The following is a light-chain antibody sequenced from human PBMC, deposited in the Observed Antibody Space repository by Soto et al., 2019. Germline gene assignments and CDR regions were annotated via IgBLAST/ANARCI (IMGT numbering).Light chain of an antibody. J-gene: IGKJ5*01. CDR2: GTS. CDR1: QSLSAW. V-gene: IGKV1-6*01. CDR3: LQDYIYPYT. Sequence: IQRTQSPSTLRASLGDIVTITCRASQSLSAWLAWYQQKPGKAPKLLIYGTSNLQSGVPSRFSGSGSGTDFTLTISSLQPEDFAIYYCLQDYIYPYTFGQGTRLEIK.